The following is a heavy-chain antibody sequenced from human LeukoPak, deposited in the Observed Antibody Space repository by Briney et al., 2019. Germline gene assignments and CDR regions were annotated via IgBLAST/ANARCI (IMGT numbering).Heavy chain of an antibody. CDR3: ARQELRYDYDILTGYPDY. V-gene: IGHV5-51*01. J-gene: IGHJ4*02. CDR2: IYADDSDT. Sequence: GESLKISCKGSGYSFSNYWIGWVRQMPGKGLEWMGIIYADDSDTRYSPSFEGQVTISVDKSSSTAYLQWSSLKASDTAMYYCARQELRYDYDILTGYPDYWGQGTLVTVSS. D-gene: IGHD3-9*01. CDR1: GYSFSNYW.